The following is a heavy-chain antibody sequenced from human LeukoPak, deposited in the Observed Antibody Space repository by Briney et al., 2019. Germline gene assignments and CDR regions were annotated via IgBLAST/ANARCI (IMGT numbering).Heavy chain of an antibody. V-gene: IGHV1-58*02. D-gene: IGHD3-10*01. Sequence: SVKVSCKASGFTFTSSAMQWVRQARGQRLEWIGWIVVGSGNTNYAQKFQERVTITRDMSTSTAYMELSSLRSEDTAVYFCARDKAGAGFGDAFDIWGQGTMVTVSS. CDR1: GFTFTSSA. J-gene: IGHJ3*02. CDR3: ARDKAGAGFGDAFDI. CDR2: IVVGSGNT.